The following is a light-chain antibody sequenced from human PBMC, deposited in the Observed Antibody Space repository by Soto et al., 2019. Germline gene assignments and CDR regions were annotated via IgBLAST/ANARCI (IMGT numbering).Light chain of an antibody. J-gene: IGKJ4*01. CDR2: GAS. V-gene: IGKV3-20*01. CDR3: QQYGSSPPKLT. Sequence: EIVLTQSPGTLSLSPGERATLSCRASQSVSSSYLAWYQQKPGQAPRLLIYGASSRPSGIPERFSGSGSGSDITLTITILEPEDYAVYYCQQYGSSPPKLTFGGGTKVEIK. CDR1: QSVSSSY.